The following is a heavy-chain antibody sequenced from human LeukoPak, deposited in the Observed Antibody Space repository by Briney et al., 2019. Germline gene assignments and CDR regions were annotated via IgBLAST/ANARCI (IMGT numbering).Heavy chain of an antibody. V-gene: IGHV4-61*02. D-gene: IGHD3-22*01. CDR2: IYTSGST. Sequence: PSETLSLTCTVSGGSISSGSYYWSRIRQPAGKGLEWIGRIYTSGSTNYNPSLKSRVTISVDTSKNQFSLKLSSVTAADTAVYYCAREDPSHYDSSGYFRDTNWFDPWGQGTLVTVSS. J-gene: IGHJ5*02. CDR3: AREDPSHYDSSGYFRDTNWFDP. CDR1: GGSISSGSYY.